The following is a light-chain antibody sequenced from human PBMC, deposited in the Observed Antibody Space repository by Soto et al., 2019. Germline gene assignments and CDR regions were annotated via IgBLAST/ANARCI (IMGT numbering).Light chain of an antibody. CDR3: CSYAGSYTYV. CDR1: SSDVGGHNY. Sequence: QSVLTQPRSVSGSPGQSVTISCTRTSSDVGGHNYVSWYKQYPGKAPRLLLSSVSKRPSGVPDRFSGSKSGNTASLTISGLQAEDEADYYCCSYAGSYTYVFGTGTKVTVL. J-gene: IGLJ1*01. CDR2: SVS. V-gene: IGLV2-11*01.